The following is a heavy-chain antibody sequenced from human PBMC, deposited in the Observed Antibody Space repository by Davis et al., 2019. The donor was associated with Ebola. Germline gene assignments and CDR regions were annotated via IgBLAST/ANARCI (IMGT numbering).Heavy chain of an antibody. CDR2: ISSSSSYI. Sequence: GESLKIFCAASGFTFSSYSMNWVRQAPGKGLEWVSSISSSSSYIYYADSVKGRFPIPRDNAKNSLYLQMNSLKAEDTAVYYCARKAAVALFDYWGQGTLVTVSS. V-gene: IGHV3-21*01. CDR1: GFTFSSYS. D-gene: IGHD6-19*01. J-gene: IGHJ4*02. CDR3: ARKAAVALFDY.